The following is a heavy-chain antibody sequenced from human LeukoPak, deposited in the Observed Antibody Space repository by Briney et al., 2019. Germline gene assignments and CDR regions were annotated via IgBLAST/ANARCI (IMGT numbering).Heavy chain of an antibody. CDR2: ISGSGGST. V-gene: IGHV3-23*01. D-gene: IGHD6-19*01. CDR3: AKVTAVAGTETSDYYYYCMDV. J-gene: IGHJ6*02. Sequence: GGSLRLSCAASGFTFSSYAMSWVRQAPGKGLEWVSAISGSGGSTYYADSVKGRFTISRDNSKNTLYLQMNSLRAEDTAVYYCAKVTAVAGTETSDYYYYCMDVWGQGTTVTVSS. CDR1: GFTFSSYA.